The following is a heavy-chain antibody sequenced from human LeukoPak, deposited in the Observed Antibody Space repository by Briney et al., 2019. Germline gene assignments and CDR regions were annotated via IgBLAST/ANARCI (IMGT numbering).Heavy chain of an antibody. D-gene: IGHD3-10*01. CDR2: ISAYNGNT. CDR3: ARDSITMVRGASSDY. Sequence: ASVKVSCKASGYTFTSYGISWVRQAPGQGLEWMGWISAYNGNTNYAQKLQGRVTMTTDTSTSTAYMELRSLRSDDTAVYYCARDSITMVRGASSDYWGQGTLVTVSS. CDR1: GYTFTSYG. V-gene: IGHV1-18*01. J-gene: IGHJ4*02.